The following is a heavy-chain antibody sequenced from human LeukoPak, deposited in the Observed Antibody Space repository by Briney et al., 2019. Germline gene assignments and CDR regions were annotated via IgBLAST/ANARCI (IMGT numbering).Heavy chain of an antibody. Sequence: GGSLRLSCAASGFSVSSKYMTWGRQAPGKGLEGGSVIYSGGSIYYADSLKCRFTISRDNSKNTLYLQMNSLRVEDTAVYYCATDSNNNGDYEAWGQGTLVTVSS. D-gene: IGHD4-17*01. CDR1: GFSVSSKY. CDR3: ATDSNNNGDYEA. J-gene: IGHJ5*02. V-gene: IGHV3-66*02. CDR2: IYSGGSI.